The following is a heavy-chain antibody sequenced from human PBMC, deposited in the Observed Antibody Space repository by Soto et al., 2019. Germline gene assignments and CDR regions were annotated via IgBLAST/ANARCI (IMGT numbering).Heavy chain of an antibody. CDR2: IGPYNGNT. V-gene: IGHV1-18*01. CDR1: GYTFADYG. J-gene: IGHJ2*01. D-gene: IGHD2-15*01. Sequence: QAQLVQSGAEVKKPGASVKVSCQAGGYTFADYGISWVRQAPGQGLEWVGWIGPYNGNTNYAQNLQDRVTMTTDTSTTAAYMELRSLRSDDTALYYCARCYCTVGRCYTCWHFDLWGRGNLLTVSS. CDR3: ARCYCTVGRCYTCWHFDL.